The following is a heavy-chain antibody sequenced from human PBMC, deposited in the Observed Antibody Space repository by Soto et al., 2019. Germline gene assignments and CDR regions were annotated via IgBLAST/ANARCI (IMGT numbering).Heavy chain of an antibody. V-gene: IGHV3-23*01. D-gene: IGHD1-26*01. J-gene: IGHJ5*01. Sequence: GGSLRLSCAASGFTFSSYSMSWVRQAPGKGLEWVSGFRTSGDGGTTYYADSVKGRFTISRDNSKNMLFLQMSNLRAEDTAIYYCAKGKISTTTYTSFDSWGQGTLVTVSS. CDR2: FRTSGDGGTT. CDR3: AKGKISTTTYTSFDS. CDR1: GFTFSSYS.